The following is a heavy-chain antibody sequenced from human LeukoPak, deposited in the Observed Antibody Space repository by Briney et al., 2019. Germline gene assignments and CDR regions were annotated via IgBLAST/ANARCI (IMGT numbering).Heavy chain of an antibody. J-gene: IGHJ3*02. V-gene: IGHV1-69*06. CDR2: IIPIFGTA. CDR1: AGTFSSYA. D-gene: IGHD3-10*01. CDR3: ASRTEILPSGAQGAFDI. Sequence: ASVTVSFTSSAGTFSSYAISWVRQAPGQGLEWMGRIIPIFGTANYAQKFQGRVTITADKSTSTAYMELSSLRSEDTAVYYCASRTEILPSGAQGAFDIWGQGTMVTVSS.